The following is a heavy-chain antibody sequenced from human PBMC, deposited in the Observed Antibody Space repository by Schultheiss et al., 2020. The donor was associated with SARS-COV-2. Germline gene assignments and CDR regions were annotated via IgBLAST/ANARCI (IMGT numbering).Heavy chain of an antibody. CDR3: AREESRFLEWKGMDV. Sequence: GGSLRLSCAASGFTFSSYAMHWVRQAPGKGLEWVAVISYDGSNKYYADSVKGRFTISRDNSKNTLYLQMNSLRAEDTAVYYCAREESRFLEWKGMDVWGQGTTVTVSS. CDR2: ISYDGSNK. J-gene: IGHJ6*02. CDR1: GFTFSSYA. V-gene: IGHV3-30*07. D-gene: IGHD3-3*01.